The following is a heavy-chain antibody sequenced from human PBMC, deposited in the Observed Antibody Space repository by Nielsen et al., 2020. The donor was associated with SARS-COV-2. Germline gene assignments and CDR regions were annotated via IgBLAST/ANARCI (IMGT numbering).Heavy chain of an antibody. J-gene: IGHJ4*02. D-gene: IGHD3-9*01. CDR1: GLDFSDYW. V-gene: IGHV3-74*03. CDR3: ARLRDDGYYFDTGPFDY. Sequence: GESLKISCAASGLDFSDYWIHWVRRGPGGGLEWVSRINADGTKTTYAAFAKGRFSISRDNAKNTLYLQMDSLRAEDTAVYYCARLRDDGYYFDTGPFDYWGQGTRVTVSS. CDR2: INADGTKT.